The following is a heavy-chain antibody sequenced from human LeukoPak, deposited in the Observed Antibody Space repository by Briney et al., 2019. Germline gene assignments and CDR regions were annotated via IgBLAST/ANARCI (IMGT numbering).Heavy chain of an antibody. CDR2: INPNSGGT. CDR3: ARDRDSSGKWFDP. J-gene: IGHJ5*02. Sequence: GASVKVSCKASGYTFTGYYMHWVRQAPGQGLEWMGWINPNSGGTNYAQKVQGRVTMTRDTSISTAYMELSRLRSDDTAVYYCARDRDSSGKWFDPWGQGTLVTVSS. CDR1: GYTFTGYY. V-gene: IGHV1-2*02. D-gene: IGHD3-22*01.